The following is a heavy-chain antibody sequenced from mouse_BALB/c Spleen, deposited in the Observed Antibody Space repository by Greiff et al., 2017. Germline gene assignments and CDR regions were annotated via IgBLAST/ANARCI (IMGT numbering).Heavy chain of an antibody. CDR2: ISYSGST. Sequence: EVMLVESGPSLVKPSQTLSLTCSVTGDSITSGYWNWIRKFPGNKLEYMGYISYSGSTYYNPSLKSRISITRDTSKNQYYLQLNSVTTEDTATYYCARWDGYYWYFDVWGAGTTVTVSS. D-gene: IGHD2-3*01. CDR3: ARWDGYYWYFDV. CDR1: GDSITSGY. J-gene: IGHJ1*01. V-gene: IGHV3-8*02.